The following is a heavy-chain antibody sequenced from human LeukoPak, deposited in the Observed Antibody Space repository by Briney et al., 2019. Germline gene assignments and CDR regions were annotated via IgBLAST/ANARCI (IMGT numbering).Heavy chain of an antibody. Sequence: PSETLSLTXTVSGYSISSGYYWGWIRQPPGKGLEWIGSIYHSGSTYHNPSLKSRVTISVDTSKNQFSLKLSSVTAADTAVYYCARDSSITIFGVVIHDAFDIWGQGTMVTVSS. CDR3: ARDSSITIFGVVIHDAFDI. J-gene: IGHJ3*02. CDR1: GYSISSGYY. V-gene: IGHV4-38-2*02. D-gene: IGHD3-3*01. CDR2: IYHSGST.